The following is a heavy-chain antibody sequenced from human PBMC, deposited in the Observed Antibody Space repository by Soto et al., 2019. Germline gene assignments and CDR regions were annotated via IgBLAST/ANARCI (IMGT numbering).Heavy chain of an antibody. CDR2: ISGSGGST. V-gene: IGHV3-23*01. J-gene: IGHJ4*02. D-gene: IGHD3-22*01. CDR3: EKTYYYDSSGPYCDY. Sequence: PGGSLRLSCAASGFTFSSYAMSWVRQAPGKGLEWVSVISGSGGSTYYADSVKGRFTISRDNSKNTVYVQMNSLRAEDTAVYYCEKTYYYDSSGPYCDYWGQGTLVTVAS. CDR1: GFTFSSYA.